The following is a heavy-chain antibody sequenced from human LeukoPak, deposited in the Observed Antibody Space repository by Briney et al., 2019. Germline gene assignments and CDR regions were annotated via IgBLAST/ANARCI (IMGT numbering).Heavy chain of an antibody. CDR3: ASLSSGWYSLDY. V-gene: IGHV1-8*01. CDR1: GYTFTSYD. J-gene: IGHJ4*02. D-gene: IGHD6-19*01. CDR2: MNPNSGNT. Sequence: ASVKVSCKASGYTFTSYDINWVRQATGQGLEWMGWMNPNSGNTGYAQKFQGRVAMTRNTSISTAYMELSSLRSEDTAVYYCASLSSGWYSLDYWGQGTLVTVSS.